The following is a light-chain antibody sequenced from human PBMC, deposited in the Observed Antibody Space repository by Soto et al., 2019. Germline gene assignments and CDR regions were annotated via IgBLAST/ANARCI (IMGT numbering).Light chain of an antibody. CDR2: DAS. J-gene: IGKJ1*01. CDR3: QKYDSVPT. V-gene: IGKV3-11*01. Sequence: EIVLTQSPATLSLSPGERATLSCRASQSVTKYIAWYQQKPGQAPRLLIYDASNRATGVPARFSGSGSGTDFTLTISSLQPEDVGTYYCQKYDSVPTFGPGTKVEIK. CDR1: QSVTKY.